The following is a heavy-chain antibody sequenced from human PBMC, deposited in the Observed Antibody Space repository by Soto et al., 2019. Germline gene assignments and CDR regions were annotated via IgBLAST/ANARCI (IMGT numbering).Heavy chain of an antibody. CDR1: GFTLSSHW. D-gene: IGHD1-20*01. CDR3: ARKSSGNWNPEPLDY. J-gene: IGHJ4*02. CDR2: IDSDGTST. Sequence: GGSLRLSCAASGFTLSSHWMHWVRQAPGKGLVWVSRIDSDGTSTSYADSVKGRFTISRDNAKNTLYLQMNSLRAEDTAVYYCARKSSGNWNPEPLDYGGQGTLVTAS. V-gene: IGHV3-74*01.